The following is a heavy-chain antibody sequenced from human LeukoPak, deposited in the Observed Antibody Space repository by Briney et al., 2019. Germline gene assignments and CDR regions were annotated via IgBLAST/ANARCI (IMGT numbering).Heavy chain of an antibody. CDR2: ISWNSGSI. D-gene: IGHD5-12*01. V-gene: IGHV3-9*01. J-gene: IGHJ2*01. CDR1: GFTFDDDA. Sequence: SGGSLRLSCAASGFTFDDDAMHWVRQAPGKGLEWVSGISWNSGSIGYADSVKGRFTISRDNAKNSLYLQMNSLRAADTALYYCAKDSGYDLYWYFDLWGRGTLVTVSS. CDR3: AKDSGYDLYWYFDL.